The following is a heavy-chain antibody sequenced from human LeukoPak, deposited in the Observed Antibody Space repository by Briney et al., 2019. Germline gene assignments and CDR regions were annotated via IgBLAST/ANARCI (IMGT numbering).Heavy chain of an antibody. D-gene: IGHD6-13*01. CDR3: ARDQTAAAGYYYYYMDV. Sequence: GGSLRLSCAASGFTFSSYGMHWVRQAPGKGLEWVAVIWYDGSNKYYADSVKGRFTISRDNAKNSLYLQMNSLRAEDTAVYYYARDQTAAAGYYYYYMDVWGKGTTVTVSS. V-gene: IGHV3-33*01. J-gene: IGHJ6*03. CDR1: GFTFSSYG. CDR2: IWYDGSNK.